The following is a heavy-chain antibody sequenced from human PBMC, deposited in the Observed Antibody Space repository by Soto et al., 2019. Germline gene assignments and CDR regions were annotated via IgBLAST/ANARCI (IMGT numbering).Heavy chain of an antibody. CDR1: GFTFSSYA. V-gene: IGHV3-23*01. CDR3: ARVGRSDSWDMWFES. D-gene: IGHD2-21*02. J-gene: IGHJ5*01. Sequence: EVHLLESGGGLVQPGGSLRLSCAVSGFTFSSYAMTWLRQTHGKGLEWVSSIAVNADTIHYADSVKGRFTISRDNAKSTLFLQMNSLRAEDTAVYHCARVGRSDSWDMWFESWGQGTRVTVSS. CDR2: IAVNADTI.